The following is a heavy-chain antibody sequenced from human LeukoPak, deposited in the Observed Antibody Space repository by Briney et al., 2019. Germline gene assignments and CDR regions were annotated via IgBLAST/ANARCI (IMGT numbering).Heavy chain of an antibody. Sequence: SETLSLTCTVSGGSISSSSYSWGWIRQPPGKGLEWIGSIYYSGSTYYNPSLKSRVTISVDTSKNQFSLKLSSVTAADTAVYYCARQGARYYDSSGYPDYWGQGTLVTVSS. CDR3: ARQGARYYDSSGYPDY. CDR1: GGSISSSSYS. CDR2: IYYSGST. V-gene: IGHV4-39*01. D-gene: IGHD3-22*01. J-gene: IGHJ4*02.